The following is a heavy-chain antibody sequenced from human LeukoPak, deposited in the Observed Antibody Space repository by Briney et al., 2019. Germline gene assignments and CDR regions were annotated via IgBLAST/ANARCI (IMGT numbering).Heavy chain of an antibody. D-gene: IGHD2-15*01. Sequence: ASVKVSCKASVYTFTSYGISWVRQAPAQGLDWMGWISAYNGNTNNAQKLQGRVTMTTDTSTSTAYMELRSLRSDDTAVYYCARDREDEDWFDPWGQGTLVTVSS. V-gene: IGHV1-18*01. CDR2: ISAYNGNT. J-gene: IGHJ5*02. CDR3: ARDREDEDWFDP. CDR1: VYTFTSYG.